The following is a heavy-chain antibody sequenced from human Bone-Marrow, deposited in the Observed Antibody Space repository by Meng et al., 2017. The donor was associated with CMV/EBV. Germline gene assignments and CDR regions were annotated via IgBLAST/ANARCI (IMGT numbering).Heavy chain of an antibody. V-gene: IGHV3-23*01. CDR1: GFTFSSYA. J-gene: IGHJ6*02. D-gene: IGHD3-3*01. CDR2: ISGSGGST. CDR3: AKRITIFGVVITPYYYGMDV. Sequence: GESLKISCAASGFTFSSYAMSWVRQAPGKGLEWVSAISGSGGSTYYADSVKGRFTISRDNSKNTLYLQMNSLRAEDTAVYYCAKRITIFGVVITPYYYGMDVWGQGTTVTVSS.